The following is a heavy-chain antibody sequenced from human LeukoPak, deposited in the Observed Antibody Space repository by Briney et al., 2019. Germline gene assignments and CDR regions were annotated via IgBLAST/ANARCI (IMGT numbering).Heavy chain of an antibody. CDR2: LVYDERS. Sequence: PGGSLRLSCAASGFPFSSYGMHWVRQAPSKGLEWVARLVYDERSDYANSVKGRFSISGDNSKNTLFLDMSDLRVEDTAVYYCARDLSAAFDFWGQGVLVTVSS. D-gene: IGHD6-19*01. CDR3: ARDLSAAFDF. V-gene: IGHV3-33*05. CDR1: GFPFSSYG. J-gene: IGHJ4*02.